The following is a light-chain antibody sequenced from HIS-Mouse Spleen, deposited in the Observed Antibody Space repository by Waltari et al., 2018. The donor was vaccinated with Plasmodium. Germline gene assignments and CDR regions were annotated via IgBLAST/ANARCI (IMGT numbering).Light chain of an antibody. V-gene: IGKV3-15*01. Sequence: EIVMTQSPAPLSVSPGERATLSCRARQIVSSNFAWYQQKPDQPPRLLIYGASTRATVIPARFSGSGSGTEFTLTISSLQSEDFAVYYCQQYNNWSTFGQGTRLEIK. CDR1: QIVSSN. CDR2: GAS. J-gene: IGKJ5*01. CDR3: QQYNNWST.